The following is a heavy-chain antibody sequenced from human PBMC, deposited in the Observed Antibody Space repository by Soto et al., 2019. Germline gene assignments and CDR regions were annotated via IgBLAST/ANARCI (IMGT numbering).Heavy chain of an antibody. CDR2: ISAYNGNT. V-gene: IGHV1-18*01. CDR3: ARDCPPYYDFWSGYYTVNWFDP. J-gene: IGHJ5*02. Sequence: ASVKVSCKASGYTFTSYGISWVRQAPGQGLEWMGWISAYNGNTNYAQKLQGRVTMTTDTSTSTAYMELRSLRSDDTAMYYCARDCPPYYDFWSGYYTVNWFDPWGQGTLVTVSS. CDR1: GYTFTSYG. D-gene: IGHD3-3*01.